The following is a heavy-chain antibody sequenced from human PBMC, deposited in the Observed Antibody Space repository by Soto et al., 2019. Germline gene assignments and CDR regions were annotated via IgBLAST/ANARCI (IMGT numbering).Heavy chain of an antibody. J-gene: IGHJ6*02. CDR3: AKGLHIAAAGKGTRKHYYYYYGMDV. V-gene: IGHV3-23*01. Sequence: GGSLRLSCAASGFTFSSYAMSWVRQAPGKGLEWVSAISGSGGSTYYAASVKGRFNIVRDNSKNTLDLQMNSLRAEDTGVYYCAKGLHIAAAGKGTRKHYYYYYGMDVWGQGTTVTVSS. D-gene: IGHD6-13*01. CDR1: GFTFSSYA. CDR2: ISGSGGST.